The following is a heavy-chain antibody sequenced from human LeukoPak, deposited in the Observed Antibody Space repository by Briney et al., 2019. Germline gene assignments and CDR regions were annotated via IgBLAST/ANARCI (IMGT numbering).Heavy chain of an antibody. Sequence: PGGSLRLSCAASGFTFSSYAMHWVRQAPGKGLEWVAVISYDGSNKYYADSVKGRFTISRDNSKNTLYLQMNSLRAEDTAVYYCARLSRTTGFDYWGQGTLVTVSS. J-gene: IGHJ4*02. CDR2: ISYDGSNK. CDR1: GFTFSSYA. CDR3: ARLSRTTGFDY. D-gene: IGHD1-7*01. V-gene: IGHV3-30-3*01.